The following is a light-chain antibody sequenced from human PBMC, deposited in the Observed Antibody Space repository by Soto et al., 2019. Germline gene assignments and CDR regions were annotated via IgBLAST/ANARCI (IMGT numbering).Light chain of an antibody. CDR3: QIYSTAPPVA. J-gene: IGKJ2*01. CDR2: GAS. Sequence: EVVLTQSPATLSLSPGDRATLSCRASQTITSAYLAWYQQKPGQAPRLLIFGASTRVSGVPHRFSGSGSETDFTLTINRLEPDDSAVYYCQIYSTAPPVAVGQGTKLEIK. CDR1: QTITSAY. V-gene: IGKV3-20*01.